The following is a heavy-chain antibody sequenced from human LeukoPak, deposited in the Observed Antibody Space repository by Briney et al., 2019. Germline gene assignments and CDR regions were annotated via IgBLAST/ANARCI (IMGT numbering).Heavy chain of an antibody. CDR1: GGSISSYY. CDR3: ARDASIAAAGDNWFDP. J-gene: IGHJ5*02. V-gene: IGHV4-4*07. CDR2: IYTSGST. Sequence: SETLSLTRTVSGGSISSYYWSWIRQPAGKGLEWIGRIYTSGSTNYNPSLKSRVTMSVDTSKNQFPLKLSSVTAADTAVYYCARDASIAAAGDNWFDPWGQGTLVTVSS. D-gene: IGHD6-13*01.